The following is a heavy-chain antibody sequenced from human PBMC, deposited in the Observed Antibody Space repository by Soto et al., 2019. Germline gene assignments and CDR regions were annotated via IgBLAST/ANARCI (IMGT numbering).Heavy chain of an antibody. CDR2: ISWNSGSI. V-gene: IGHV3-9*01. CDR1: GFTFDDYA. Sequence: EVQLVESGGGLVQPGRSLRLSGAASGFTFDDYAMHWVRQAPGKGLEWVSGISWNSGSIGYADSVKGRFTISRDNAKNSLYLQMNSLRAEDTALYYCAKARGGQQLAFDYWGQGTLVTVSS. D-gene: IGHD6-13*01. J-gene: IGHJ4*02. CDR3: AKARGGQQLAFDY.